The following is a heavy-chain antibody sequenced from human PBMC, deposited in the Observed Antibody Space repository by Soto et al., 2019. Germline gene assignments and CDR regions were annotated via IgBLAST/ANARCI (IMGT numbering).Heavy chain of an antibody. Sequence: QVQLVESGGGVVQPGRSLRLSCAASGFTFSSYAMHWVRQAPGKGLEWVAVISYDGSNKYYADSVKGRFTISRDNSKNTLYLQMNSLRAEDTAVYYCARPHTRNGLDWGQGTLVTVSS. CDR2: ISYDGSNK. CDR3: ARPHTRNGLD. J-gene: IGHJ4*02. CDR1: GFTFSSYA. D-gene: IGHD1-1*01. V-gene: IGHV3-30-3*01.